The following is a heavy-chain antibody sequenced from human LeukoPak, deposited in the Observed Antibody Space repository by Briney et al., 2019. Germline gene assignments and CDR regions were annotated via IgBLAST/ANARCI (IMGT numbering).Heavy chain of an antibody. CDR3: ARDKGGGLDY. CDR1: RFTFGSFG. CDR2: IRGDGGTQ. Sequence: GGSLRLSCAPSRFTFGSFGMHWVRQAPGKGLEWVAIIRGDGGTQYYGDSVKGRVTISRDNSKNMLYLQMNSLRAEDTAVYYCARDKGGGLDYWGQGTLVTVSS. V-gene: IGHV3-30*02. D-gene: IGHD3-16*01. J-gene: IGHJ4*02.